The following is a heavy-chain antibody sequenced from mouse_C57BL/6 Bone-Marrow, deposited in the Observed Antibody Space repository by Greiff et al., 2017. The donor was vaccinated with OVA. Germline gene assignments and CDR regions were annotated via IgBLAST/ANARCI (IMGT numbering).Heavy chain of an antibody. CDR1: GYTFTDYN. D-gene: IGHD4-1*01. CDR3: SRKGANWSYYYAMDY. V-gene: IGHV1-18*01. J-gene: IGHJ4*01. CDR2: INPNNGGT. Sequence: EVKLQESGPELVKPGASVKIPCKASGYTFTDYNMDWVKQSHGKSLEWIGDINPNNGGTIYNQKFKGKATLTVDKSSSTAYMELRSLTSEDTAVYYCSRKGANWSYYYAMDYWGQGTSVTVSS.